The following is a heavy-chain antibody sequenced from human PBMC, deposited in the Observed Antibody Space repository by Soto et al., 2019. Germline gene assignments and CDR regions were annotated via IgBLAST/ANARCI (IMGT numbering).Heavy chain of an antibody. J-gene: IGHJ6*03. D-gene: IGHD3-10*01. Sequence: ASVKVSCKVSGYTLTELSMHWVRQAPGKGLEWMGGFDPEDGETIYAQKFQGRVTMTEDTSTDTAYMELSSLRSEDTAVYYCATRTHMVRGVPAPYYMDVWGKGTTVTVSS. V-gene: IGHV1-24*01. CDR3: ATRTHMVRGVPAPYYMDV. CDR1: GYTLTELS. CDR2: FDPEDGET.